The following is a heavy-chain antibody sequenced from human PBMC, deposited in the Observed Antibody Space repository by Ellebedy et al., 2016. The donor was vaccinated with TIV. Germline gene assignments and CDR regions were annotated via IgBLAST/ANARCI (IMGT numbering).Heavy chain of an antibody. J-gene: IGHJ4*02. Sequence: MPSEILSLTCSVSGGSISPYYWSWIRQPPGKGLQWIGFSYYTGSTNYNPTLKSQVTISVDTSKNQVSLRLSSVTAADTAVYYCASAPNQDFYDYWGQGTLVTVSS. CDR1: GGSISPYY. CDR3: ASAPNQDFYDY. CDR2: SYYTGST. V-gene: IGHV4-59*01.